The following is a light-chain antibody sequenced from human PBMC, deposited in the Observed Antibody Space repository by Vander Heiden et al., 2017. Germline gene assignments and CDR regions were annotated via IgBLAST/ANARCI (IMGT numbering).Light chain of an antibody. CDR2: RAS. V-gene: IGKV1-5*03. CDR3: QQYDRGRT. Sequence: DIQMTQSPSTLSASVGDRVTITCRANEHISRWLACYQQKPGKAPKLLIYRASSLESVVPSRFSGSGSGTEFTLTISSLQPDDLATYYCQQYDRGRTFGQGTKVEVK. CDR1: EHISRW. J-gene: IGKJ1*01.